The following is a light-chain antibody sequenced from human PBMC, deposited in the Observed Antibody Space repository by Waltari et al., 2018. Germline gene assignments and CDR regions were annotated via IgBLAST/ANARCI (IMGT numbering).Light chain of an antibody. CDR1: QGISSA. CDR2: DAS. Sequence: AIQLTQSPSSLSASVGDRVTITCRASQGISSALAWYQQKPGKGPKLLIYDASSLESGVPSRFSGSGSGTDFTLTISSLQPEDFATYYCQQFNNYLITFGQGTRLEIK. J-gene: IGKJ5*01. CDR3: QQFNNYLIT. V-gene: IGKV1D-13*01.